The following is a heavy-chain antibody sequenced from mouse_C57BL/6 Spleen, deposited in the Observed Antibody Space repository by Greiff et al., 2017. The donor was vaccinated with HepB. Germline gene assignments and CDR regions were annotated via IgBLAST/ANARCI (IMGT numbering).Heavy chain of an antibody. J-gene: IGHJ3*01. CDR2: IWSGGST. D-gene: IGHD3-2*02. CDR1: GFSLTSYG. V-gene: IGHV2-2*01. Sequence: VQLQQSGPGLVQPSQSLSITCTVSGFSLTSYGVHWVRQSPGKGLEWLGVIWSGGSTDYNAACISRLSISKDNSKSQVFFKMNSLQADDTAIYYCARTAEATAWFAYWGQRTLVTVSA. CDR3: ARTAEATAWFAY.